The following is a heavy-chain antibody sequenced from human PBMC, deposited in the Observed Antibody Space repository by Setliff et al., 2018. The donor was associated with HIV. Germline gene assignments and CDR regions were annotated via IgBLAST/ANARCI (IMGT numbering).Heavy chain of an antibody. J-gene: IGHJ6*03. CDR2: IYAGGST. V-gene: IGHV3-66*01. CDR1: GFTFSVYG. CDR3: ARVSELLAYYMDV. Sequence: GGSLRLSCEASGFTFSVYGMSWVRQAPGKGLEWVSVIYAGGSTYYADSVKGRFTISRDNAKNSLYLQMNSLRAEDTAVYYCARVSELLAYYMDVWGKGTTVTVS. D-gene: IGHD1-26*01.